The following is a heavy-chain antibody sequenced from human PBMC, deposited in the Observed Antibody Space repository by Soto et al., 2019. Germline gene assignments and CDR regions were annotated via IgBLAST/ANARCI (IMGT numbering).Heavy chain of an antibody. V-gene: IGHV2-70*01. CDR2: IDWDDDK. CDR1: GFSLSTSGMC. J-gene: IGHJ3*02. CDR3: ARSFTIAVADAFDI. Sequence: GSGPTLVNPTQTLTLTFTFSGFSLSTSGMCVSWIRQPPGKALEWLALIDWDDDKYYSTSLKTRLTISKDTSKNQVVLTMTNMDPVDTATYYCARSFTIAVADAFDIWGQGTLVTVSS. D-gene: IGHD6-19*01.